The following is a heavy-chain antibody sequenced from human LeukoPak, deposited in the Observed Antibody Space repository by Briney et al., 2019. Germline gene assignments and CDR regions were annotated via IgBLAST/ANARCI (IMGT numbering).Heavy chain of an antibody. CDR1: GGSFSGYY. Sequence: SETPSLTCAVYGGSFSGYYWSWIRQPPGKGLEWIGEINHSGSTNYNPSLKSRVTISVDTSKNQFSLKLSSVTAADTAVYYCARGKGTGDGYNYGYWGQGTLVTVSS. D-gene: IGHD5-24*01. CDR3: ARGKGTGDGYNYGY. V-gene: IGHV4-34*01. CDR2: INHSGST. J-gene: IGHJ4*02.